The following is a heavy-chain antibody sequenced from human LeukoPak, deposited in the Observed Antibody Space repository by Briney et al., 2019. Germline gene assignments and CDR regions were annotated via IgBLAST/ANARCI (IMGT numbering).Heavy chain of an antibody. V-gene: IGHV4-39*01. CDR3: ARGPGYYGLPYYYGMDV. J-gene: IGHJ6*02. D-gene: IGHD2/OR15-2a*01. CDR2: IFYSGRT. Sequence: SETLSLTCTVSGGSISSSTTYWGWIRQPPGKGLEWIASIFYSGRTWNNPSLKSRVTISVDTSKNQFSLKLSSVTAADTAVYYCARGPGYYGLPYYYGMDVWGQGTTVTVSS. CDR1: GGSISSSTTY.